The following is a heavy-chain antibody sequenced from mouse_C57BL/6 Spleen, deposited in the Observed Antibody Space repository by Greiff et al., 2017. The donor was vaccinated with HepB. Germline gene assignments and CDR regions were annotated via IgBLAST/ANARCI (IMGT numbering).Heavy chain of an antibody. J-gene: IGHJ3*01. CDR2: ISYSGST. CDR1: GYSITSGYD. CDR3: ARCDYDGAFAY. V-gene: IGHV3-1*01. D-gene: IGHD2-4*01. Sequence: EVKLQESGPGMVKPSQSLSLTCTVTGYSITSGYDWHWIRHFPGNKLEWMGYISYSGSTNYNPSLKSRISITHDTSKNHFFLKLNSVTTEDTATYYCARCDYDGAFAYWGQGTLVTVSA.